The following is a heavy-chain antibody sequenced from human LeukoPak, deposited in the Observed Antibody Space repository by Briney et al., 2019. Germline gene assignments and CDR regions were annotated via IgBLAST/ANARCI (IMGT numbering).Heavy chain of an antibody. J-gene: IGHJ3*01. Sequence: GGSLRLSCVAAGFTFSSYEMNWVRQAPGKGLEWLSYISDSDNTIYYADSVKGRFTISRDNAKSSLYLQMNSLRAEYTALYYCARDRDTSGWYYDAFDLWGQGTMVAVSS. V-gene: IGHV3-48*03. CDR1: GFTFSSYE. CDR3: ARDRDTSGWYYDAFDL. D-gene: IGHD6-13*01. CDR2: ISDSDNTI.